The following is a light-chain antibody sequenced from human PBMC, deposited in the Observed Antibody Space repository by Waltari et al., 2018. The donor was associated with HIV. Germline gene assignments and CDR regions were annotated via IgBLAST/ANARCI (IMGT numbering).Light chain of an antibody. Sequence: EVMMTQSPATLSVSPGERATLSCRASQRVGSRVAWYHQIPGQAPRLLIFGADTRASGVPARFTGSGSETEFTLTISSLQSEDFAVYFCQQYDDWPWTFGQGTKVEIK. CDR3: QQYDDWPWT. J-gene: IGKJ1*01. CDR2: GAD. V-gene: IGKV3-15*01. CDR1: QRVGSR.